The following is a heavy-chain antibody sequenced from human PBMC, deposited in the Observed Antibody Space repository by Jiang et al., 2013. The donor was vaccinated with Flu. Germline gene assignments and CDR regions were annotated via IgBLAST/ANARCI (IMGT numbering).Heavy chain of an antibody. V-gene: IGHV3-23*01. CDR2: ISGSGGST. CDR1: GFTFSSYV. CDR3: AKNRYSNLAGTDY. D-gene: IGHD4-11*01. J-gene: IGHJ4*02. Sequence: RLSCAASGFTFSSYVMSWVRQAPGKGLEWVSAISGSGGSTYYADSVKGRFTISRDNSKNTLYLQMNSLRAEDTAVYYCAKNRYSNLAGTDYWGQGTLVTVSS.